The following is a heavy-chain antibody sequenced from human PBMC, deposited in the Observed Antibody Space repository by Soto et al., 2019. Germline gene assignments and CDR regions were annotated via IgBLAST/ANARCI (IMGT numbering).Heavy chain of an antibody. Sequence: EASVKVSCKASGGTFSSYAISWVRQAPGQGLEWMGGIIPIFGTANYAQKFQGRVTITADESTSTAYMELSSLRSEDTAVYYCARGSYPDFRAYGSGSYAHYYGMDVWGQGTTVTVSS. J-gene: IGHJ6*02. CDR2: IIPIFGTA. D-gene: IGHD3-10*01. CDR3: ARGSYPDFRAYGSGSYAHYYGMDV. V-gene: IGHV1-69*13. CDR1: GGTFSSYA.